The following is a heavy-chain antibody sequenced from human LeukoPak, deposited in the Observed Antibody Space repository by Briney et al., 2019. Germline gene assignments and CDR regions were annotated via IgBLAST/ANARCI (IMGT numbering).Heavy chain of an antibody. D-gene: IGHD6-13*01. CDR2: IIPIFGTA. Sequence: ASVKVSCKASGGTFSSYAISWVRQAPGQGLEWMGGIIPIFGTANYAQKFQGRVTITADESTSTAYMELSSLRSEDTAVYYRARDAKSGGSSWSTPKYYFDYWGQGTLVTVSS. J-gene: IGHJ4*02. V-gene: IGHV1-69*13. CDR3: ARDAKSGGSSWSTPKYYFDY. CDR1: GGTFSSYA.